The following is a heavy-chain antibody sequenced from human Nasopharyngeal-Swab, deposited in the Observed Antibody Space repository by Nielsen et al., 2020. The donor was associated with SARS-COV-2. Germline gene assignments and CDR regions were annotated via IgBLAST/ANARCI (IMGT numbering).Heavy chain of an antibody. Sequence: GESLKISCAVSGFTVSSNYMSWVRQAPGKGLEWVSVIDGGDSTYYADSVRGRFTVTRHISENTLYLQMNSLRAEDTAVYYCASSPSRGWYEYHLDNWGQGTLVTVSS. V-gene: IGHV3-53*04. CDR2: IDGGDST. CDR1: GFTVSSNY. CDR3: ASSPSRGWYEYHLDN. J-gene: IGHJ4*02. D-gene: IGHD6-19*01.